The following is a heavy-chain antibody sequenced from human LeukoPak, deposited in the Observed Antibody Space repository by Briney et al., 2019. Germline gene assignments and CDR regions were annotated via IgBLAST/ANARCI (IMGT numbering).Heavy chain of an antibody. CDR3: ARGVAGVWSTHYYYYMDV. D-gene: IGHD2-8*01. J-gene: IGHJ6*03. V-gene: IGHV4-61*02. Sequence: SQTLSLTCTVSGGSISSGSYYWSWIRQPAGKGLEWIGRIYTSGSTNYNPSLKSRVTISVDTSKNQFSLKLSSVTAADTAVYYCARGVAGVWSTHYYYYMDVWGKGTTVTVSS. CDR1: GGSISSGSYY. CDR2: IYTSGST.